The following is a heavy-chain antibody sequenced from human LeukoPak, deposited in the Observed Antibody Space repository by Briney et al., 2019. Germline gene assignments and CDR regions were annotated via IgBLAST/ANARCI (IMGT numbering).Heavy chain of an antibody. Sequence: GGSLRLSCAASGFTFSSYEMNWVRQAPGKGLEWISYISSSSTTIHYADSVKGRFTISRDNAENSLYLQMNSLRAEDTAVYYCAKDRRLLKYGSGSYDAFDIWGQGTMVTVSS. CDR2: ISSSSTTI. V-gene: IGHV3-48*03. D-gene: IGHD3-10*01. J-gene: IGHJ3*02. CDR1: GFTFSSYE. CDR3: AKDRRLLKYGSGSYDAFDI.